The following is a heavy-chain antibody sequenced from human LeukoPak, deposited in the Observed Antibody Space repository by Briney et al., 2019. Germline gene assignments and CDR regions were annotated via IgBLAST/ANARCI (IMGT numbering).Heavy chain of an antibody. J-gene: IGHJ5*02. CDR2: ISGSGDNT. Sequence: GGSLRLSCAASGFTFSSYAMSWVRQAPGKGLEWVSGISGSGDNTYYADSVKGRFTISRDNSKNTLYVQMNSLRAEDTAVYYCARGPSAYCSGGSCYSGSAWFDPWGQGTLVTVSS. V-gene: IGHV3-23*01. D-gene: IGHD2-15*01. CDR1: GFTFSSYA. CDR3: ARGPSAYCSGGSCYSGSAWFDP.